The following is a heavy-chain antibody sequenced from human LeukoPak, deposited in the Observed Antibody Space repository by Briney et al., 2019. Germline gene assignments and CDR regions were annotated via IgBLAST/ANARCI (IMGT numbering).Heavy chain of an antibody. V-gene: IGHV3-74*03. CDR3: SRSQFDY. CDR2: ISGDGTIK. Sequence: PGGSLRLSCEPSGFPFSSYWMLWVRQAPGKGLVWVSRISGDGTIKTYADFVRGRFTISRDNTKNIPYLQMNSLKVEDTATYFCSRSQFDYWGQGVLVTVSP. CDR1: GFPFSSYW. J-gene: IGHJ4*02.